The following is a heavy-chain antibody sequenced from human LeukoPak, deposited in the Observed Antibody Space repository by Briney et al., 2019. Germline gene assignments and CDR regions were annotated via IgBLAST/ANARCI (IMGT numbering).Heavy chain of an antibody. Sequence: GGSLRLSCAASGFTFSRYAMHWVRRAPQKGLEWVSAIPAGGPKTYYTGSVRGRFTISRDNSKNTVYLQMQSLRAEDTAVYYCVKEASKTFGIYTADYWGQGTLVTVSS. V-gene: IGHV3-23*01. CDR2: IPAGGPKT. CDR3: VKEASKTFGIYTADY. CDR1: GFTFSRYA. J-gene: IGHJ4*02. D-gene: IGHD3-16*01.